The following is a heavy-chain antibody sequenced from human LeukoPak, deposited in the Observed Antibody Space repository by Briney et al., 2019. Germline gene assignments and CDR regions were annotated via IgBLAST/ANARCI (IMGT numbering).Heavy chain of an antibody. CDR2: IKSKTDGGTT. V-gene: IGHV3-15*07. J-gene: IGHJ6*02. D-gene: IGHD2-2*01. CDR3: TALVVPVDDYYYYGMDV. Sequence: PGGSLRLSCAASGFTFSNAWMNWVRQAPGKGLEWVGRIKSKTDGGTTDYATPVKGRFTISRDDSKNTLYLQMNSLKTEDTAVYYCTALVVPVDDYYYYGMDVWGQGTTVTVSS. CDR1: GFTFSNAW.